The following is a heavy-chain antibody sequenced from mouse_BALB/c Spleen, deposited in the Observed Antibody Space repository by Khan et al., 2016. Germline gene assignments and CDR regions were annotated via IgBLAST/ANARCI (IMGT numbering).Heavy chain of an antibody. D-gene: IGHD2-10*01. CDR2: IDPENGNT. J-gene: IGHJ3*01. V-gene: IGHV14-1*02. CDR1: GFNIIHYY. Sequence: QLQQSGAELVRPGALVKLSCKASGFNIIHYYMHWVKQRPEQGLEWIGWIDPENGNTINDPKFQGKAIITADTSSNTVYLQLTSLTSEDTAVYYCARSYYGNYAWFAYWGQGTLVTVSA. CDR3: ARSYYGNYAWFAY.